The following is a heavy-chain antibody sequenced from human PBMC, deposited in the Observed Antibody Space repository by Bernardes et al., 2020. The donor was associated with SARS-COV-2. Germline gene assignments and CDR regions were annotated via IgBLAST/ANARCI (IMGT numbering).Heavy chain of an antibody. V-gene: IGHV3-23*01. CDR1: GFTFNTYA. D-gene: IGHD1-26*01. Sequence: GSLRLSCSTSGFTFNTYAMIWVRQAPGKGLEWVSTIGGVDNIFYAGAVTGRFTIVRDDSRSMLYLQMNDLRAEDTAVYYCAKDHIRMNSRYDDYDVWGRGTRVTVSS. CDR2: IGGVDNI. CDR3: AKDHIRMNSRYDDYDV. J-gene: IGHJ3*01.